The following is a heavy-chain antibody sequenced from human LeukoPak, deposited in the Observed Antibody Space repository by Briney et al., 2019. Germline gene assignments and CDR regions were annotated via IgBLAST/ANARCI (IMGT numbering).Heavy chain of an antibody. D-gene: IGHD2-2*01. Sequence: EASVTVSCTASGYTFTSYGISWVRQAPGQGLEWMGWISAYNGNTNYAQKLQGRVTMTTDTSTSTAYMELRSLRSDDTAVYYCAREYCSSTSCPVDYWGQGTLVTVSS. CDR1: GYTFTSYG. CDR3: AREYCSSTSCPVDY. CDR2: ISAYNGNT. J-gene: IGHJ4*02. V-gene: IGHV1-18*01.